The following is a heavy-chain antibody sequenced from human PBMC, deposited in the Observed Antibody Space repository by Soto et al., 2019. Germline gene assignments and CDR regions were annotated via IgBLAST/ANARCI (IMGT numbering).Heavy chain of an antibody. D-gene: IGHD1-26*01. CDR3: AGDDRLLQGGRNYYILDV. CDR2: IIPLFRTP. CDR1: GGTFSSSA. Sequence: QVQLVQSGAEMKEPGSSVKVSCKTSGGTFSSSAISWLRQAPGQGLEWMGGIIPLFRTPDYAQKFQGRVTIAADESTSTAYMELSSISSEATAVYYCAGDDRLLQGGRNYYILDVWGQGTTITVSS. J-gene: IGHJ6*02. V-gene: IGHV1-69*12.